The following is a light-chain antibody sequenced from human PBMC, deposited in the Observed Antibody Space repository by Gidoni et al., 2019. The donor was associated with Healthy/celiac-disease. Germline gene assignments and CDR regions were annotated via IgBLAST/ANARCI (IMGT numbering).Light chain of an antibody. CDR3: QQYNNWPPWT. CDR1: QSVSSN. J-gene: IGKJ1*01. V-gene: IGKV3-15*01. CDR2: GAS. Sequence: EIVMTQSPDILSVSPGERATLSCRASQSVSSNLAWYQQKPGQAPRLLIYGASTRATGIPARFSGSGSGTEFTLTISSLQSEDFAVYYCQQYNNWPPWTFGQGTKVEIK.